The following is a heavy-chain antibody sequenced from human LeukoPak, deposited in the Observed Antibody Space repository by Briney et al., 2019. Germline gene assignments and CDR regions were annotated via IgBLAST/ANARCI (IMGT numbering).Heavy chain of an antibody. J-gene: IGHJ4*02. Sequence: SETLSLTCTVSGYSISSGYYWGWIRQPPGKGLEWFGSIYHSGSTYYNSSLKSRVTISVDTSKNQFSLKLSSVTAADTAIYYCARSHYYYGSADYWGQGTLVTVSS. V-gene: IGHV4-38-2*02. D-gene: IGHD3-10*01. CDR1: GYSISSGYY. CDR2: IYHSGST. CDR3: ARSHYYYGSADY.